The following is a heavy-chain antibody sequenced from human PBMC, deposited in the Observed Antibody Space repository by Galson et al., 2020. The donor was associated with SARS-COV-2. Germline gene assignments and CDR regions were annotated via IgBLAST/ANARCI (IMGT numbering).Heavy chain of an antibody. J-gene: IGHJ4*02. Sequence: SETLSLTCAVYGGYFSGYYWSWIRQPPGKGLEWIGEINSSGSTNYNPSLKSRVTISVDTSKSQFSLKLSSVTAADTALYYCARAVKHYYDSSAYYDYWGQGTLVTVSS. CDR2: INSSGST. V-gene: IGHV4-34*01. CDR1: GGYFSGYY. CDR3: ARAVKHYYDSSAYYDY. D-gene: IGHD3-22*01.